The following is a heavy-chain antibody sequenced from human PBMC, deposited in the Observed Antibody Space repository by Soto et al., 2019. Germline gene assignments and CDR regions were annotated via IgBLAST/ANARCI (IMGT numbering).Heavy chain of an antibody. D-gene: IGHD7-27*01. Sequence: GASVKVSCKASGYTFTGYYMHWVRQAPGQGLEWMGWINPNSGGTNYAQKFQGWVTMTRDTSISTAYMELSRLRSDDTAVYYCARGRKTGPYYYYGMDVWGQGTTVTVSS. CDR3: ARGRKTGPYYYYGMDV. J-gene: IGHJ6*02. CDR2: INPNSGGT. CDR1: GYTFTGYY. V-gene: IGHV1-2*04.